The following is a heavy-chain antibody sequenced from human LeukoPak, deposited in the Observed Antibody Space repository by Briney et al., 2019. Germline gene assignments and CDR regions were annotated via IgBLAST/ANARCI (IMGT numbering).Heavy chain of an antibody. CDR2: IIPIFGTA. D-gene: IGHD3-10*01. Sequence: GASVKVSCKASGGTFSSYAISWVRQAPGQGLEWMGGIIPIFGTANYAQKFQGRVTITADESTSTAYMELSSLRSEDTAVYYCARDDHGSGSYSANPYFDYWGQGTLVTVSS. V-gene: IGHV1-69*13. CDR1: GGTFSSYA. J-gene: IGHJ4*02. CDR3: ARDDHGSGSYSANPYFDY.